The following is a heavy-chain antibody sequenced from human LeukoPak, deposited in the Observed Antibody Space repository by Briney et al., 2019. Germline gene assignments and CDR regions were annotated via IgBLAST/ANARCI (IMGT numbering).Heavy chain of an antibody. CDR1: GGSISSSIYY. CDR3: ARPETETYYYDSSGPQGYAFDI. V-gene: IGHV4-39*01. Sequence: SETLSLTCTVSGGSISSSIYYGGWIPQPPGKGREWSGSIYYSGCTYYNPSLKSRVTISVDTSKNQFSLKLSSVTAADTAVYYCARPETETYYYDSSGPQGYAFDIWGQGTMVTVSS. CDR2: IYYSGCT. D-gene: IGHD3-22*01. J-gene: IGHJ3*02.